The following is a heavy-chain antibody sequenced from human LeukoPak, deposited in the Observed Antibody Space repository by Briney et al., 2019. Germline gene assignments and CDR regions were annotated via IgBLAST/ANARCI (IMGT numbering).Heavy chain of an antibody. J-gene: IGHJ4*02. V-gene: IGHV1-2*02. CDR3: ARGPEGGTAEN. CDR1: GYIFTDYY. Sequence: ASVKVSCKASGYIFTDYYIHWVRQAPGQGLEWMGWINPNSGGTNYAQKFQGRVTMTRDTSISTAYMELSSLRSEDTAVYYCARGPEGGTAENWGQGTLVTVSS. D-gene: IGHD1-1*01. CDR2: INPNSGGT.